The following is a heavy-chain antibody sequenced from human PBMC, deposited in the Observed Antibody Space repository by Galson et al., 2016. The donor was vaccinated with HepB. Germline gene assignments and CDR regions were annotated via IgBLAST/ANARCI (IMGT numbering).Heavy chain of an antibody. V-gene: IGHV3-33*01. CDR3: AREAHSSGWYNMDV. J-gene: IGHJ6*03. CDR2: XXYXXSNK. CDR1: GFSFSNYG. Sequence: SLRLSCAAFGFSFSNYGMYWVRQAPGKGXXXVTXXXYXXSNKXXXDSVKGRXTISRDNSKNTLYMQMNSLRAEDTAVYYCAREAHSSGWYNMDVWGKGTTVTVSS. D-gene: IGHD6-19*01.